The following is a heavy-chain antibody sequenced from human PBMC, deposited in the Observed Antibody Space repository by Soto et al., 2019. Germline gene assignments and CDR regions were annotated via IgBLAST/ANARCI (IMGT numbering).Heavy chain of an antibody. CDR2: IYPGDSDT. V-gene: IGHV5-51*01. Sequence: GESLKISCKASGYIFSIYWIGWVRQMPGKGLEWMGIIYPGDSDTRYSPSFQGQVTISADKSISTAYLQWSSLKASDTAMYYCARRTISPYYYYGMDVWGQGTTVTVSS. D-gene: IGHD3-3*01. CDR3: ARRTISPYYYYGMDV. CDR1: GYIFSIYW. J-gene: IGHJ6*02.